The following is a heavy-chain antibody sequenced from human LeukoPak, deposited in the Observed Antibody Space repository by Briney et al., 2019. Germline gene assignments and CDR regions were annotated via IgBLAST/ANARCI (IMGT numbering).Heavy chain of an antibody. J-gene: IGHJ6*02. CDR2: TYYRSKWYS. CDR3: VRGGHYAMDV. CDR1: GDSVSSNNAA. Sequence: SQTLSLTCAISGDSVSSNNAAWNWIRQSPSRGLEWLGRTYYRSKWYSDYAVSVKSRMTLNPDTSKNQVSLQLNSVTPEDTAVYYCVRGGHYAMDVWGQGTTVTVSS. V-gene: IGHV6-1*01.